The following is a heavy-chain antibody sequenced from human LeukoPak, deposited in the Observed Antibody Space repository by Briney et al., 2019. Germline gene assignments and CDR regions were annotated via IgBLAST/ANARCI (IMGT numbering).Heavy chain of an antibody. J-gene: IGHJ4*02. D-gene: IGHD6-25*01. V-gene: IGHV3-7*04. CDR1: GFTFSSYW. CDR3: ARVDLAAWFDY. CDR2: IKQDGSEK. Sequence: GGXLRLSCAASGFTFSSYWMSWVRQAPGKGLEWVANIKQDGSEKYYVDSVKGGFTISRDNAKNSLYLQMNSLRDEDTAVYYCARVDLAAWFDYWGQGTLVTVSS.